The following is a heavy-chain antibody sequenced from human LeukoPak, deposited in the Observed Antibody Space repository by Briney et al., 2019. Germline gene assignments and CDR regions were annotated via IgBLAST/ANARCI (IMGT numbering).Heavy chain of an antibody. Sequence: PGGSLRLSCAASGFTFSSYWMSWVRQAPGKGLEWVAYIKQDGSEKYYVDSVKGRFTISRDNAKNSLYLQMNSLRAEDTAVYYCARAGECSGGSCLAKDHAFDIWGQGTMVTVSS. D-gene: IGHD2-15*01. CDR1: GFTFSSYW. CDR2: IKQDGSEK. CDR3: ARAGECSGGSCLAKDHAFDI. J-gene: IGHJ3*02. V-gene: IGHV3-7*01.